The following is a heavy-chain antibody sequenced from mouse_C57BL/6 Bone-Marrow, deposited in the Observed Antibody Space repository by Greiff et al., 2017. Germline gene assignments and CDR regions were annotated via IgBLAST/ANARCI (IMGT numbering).Heavy chain of an antibody. CDR1: GFTFSDYG. CDR3: AGGDYDSYFDY. J-gene: IGHJ2*01. V-gene: IGHV5-17*01. Sequence: EVQRVESGGGLVKPGGSLKLSCAASGFTFSDYGMHWVRQAPEKGLEWVAYISSGSSTTYYADTVKGRFIISRDTAKNTLYLQMTSLRSGDTAMYYCAGGDYDSYFDYWGQGTTLTVSS. D-gene: IGHD1-1*01. CDR2: ISSGSSTT.